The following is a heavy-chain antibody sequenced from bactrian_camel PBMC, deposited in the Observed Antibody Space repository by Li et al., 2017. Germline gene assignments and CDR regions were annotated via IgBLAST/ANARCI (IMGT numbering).Heavy chain of an antibody. D-gene: IGHD2*01. J-gene: IGHJ4*01. Sequence: QVQLVESGGGSVQAGESLRLSCTMSGYNRHCMGWFRQTPGKEREGIAAFTSDGTPSYRPSVKGRFTISKDNAKNTLYLQMNTLKADDTGIYYCAADEACCSGGFCYFNTPQYKHSGQGTQVTVS. V-gene: IGHV3S53*01. CDR2: FTSDGTP. CDR1: GYNRHC.